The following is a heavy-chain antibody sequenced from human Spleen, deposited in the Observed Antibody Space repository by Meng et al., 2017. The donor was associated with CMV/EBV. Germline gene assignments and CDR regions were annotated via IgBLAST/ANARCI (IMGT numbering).Heavy chain of an antibody. J-gene: IGHJ4*02. CDR3: ASRVEVVNTYYFDY. V-gene: IGHV4-4*02. Sequence: AVSGGSISSSNWWSWVRQPPGKGLEWIGEIYHSGSTNYNPSLKSRVTISVDKSKNQFSLKLSSVTAADTAVYYCASRVEVVNTYYFDYWGQGTLVTVSS. CDR2: IYHSGST. CDR1: GGSISSSNW. D-gene: IGHD2-2*01.